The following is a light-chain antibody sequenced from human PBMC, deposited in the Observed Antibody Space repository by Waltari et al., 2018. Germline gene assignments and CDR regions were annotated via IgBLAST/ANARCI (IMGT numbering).Light chain of an antibody. V-gene: IGKV1-13*02. Sequence: AIQLTQSPSSLSASVGDRVTLTCRASQGIRGNLTWYQQKAGRAPKLLIYAASSLESGVPPRFSGSGSGTDFTLTISSLQPEDFATYYCQQFYSYPLTFGGGTKVEIK. CDR2: AAS. J-gene: IGKJ4*01. CDR3: QQFYSYPLT. CDR1: QGIRGN.